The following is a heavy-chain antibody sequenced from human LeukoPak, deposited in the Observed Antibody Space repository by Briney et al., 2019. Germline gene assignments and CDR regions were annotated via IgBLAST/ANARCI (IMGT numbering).Heavy chain of an antibody. J-gene: IGHJ6*03. Sequence: SETLSLTCTVSGGSISSYYWSWIRQPPGKGLEWIGYIYYSESTNYNPSLKSRVTISVDTSKNQFSLKLSSVTAADTAVYYCARVGYSSYYYYMDVWGKGTTVTVSS. D-gene: IGHD5-18*01. V-gene: IGHV4-59*01. CDR3: ARVGYSSYYYYMDV. CDR2: IYYSEST. CDR1: GGSISSYY.